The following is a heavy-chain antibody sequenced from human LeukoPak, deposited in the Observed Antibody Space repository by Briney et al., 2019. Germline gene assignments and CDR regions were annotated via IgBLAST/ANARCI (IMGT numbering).Heavy chain of an antibody. D-gene: IGHD1-26*01. CDR1: GGSISSYY. Sequence: SETLSLTCTVSGGSISSYYWSWIRQPPGKGLEWIGYIYYSGSINYNPSLKSRVTISVDTSKNQFSLKLSSVTAADTAVYYCARPWGGATHSAFDIWGQGTMVTVSS. V-gene: IGHV4-59*01. J-gene: IGHJ3*02. CDR3: ARPWGGATHSAFDI. CDR2: IYYSGSI.